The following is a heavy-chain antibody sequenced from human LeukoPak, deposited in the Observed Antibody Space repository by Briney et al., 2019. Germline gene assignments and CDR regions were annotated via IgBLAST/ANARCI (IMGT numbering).Heavy chain of an antibody. CDR3: ASQGGYAIDY. J-gene: IGHJ4*02. CDR1: GFTFSTYW. D-gene: IGHD5-12*01. V-gene: IGHV3-74*01. CDR2: INSDGSTK. Sequence: SGGSLRLSCVASGFTFSTYWMHWVRQPPGKGLVWVSRINSDGSTKTYADSVKGRFTISRDNAKNTVYLQMNSLRAEDTAVYYCASQGGYAIDYWGQGTLVTVSS.